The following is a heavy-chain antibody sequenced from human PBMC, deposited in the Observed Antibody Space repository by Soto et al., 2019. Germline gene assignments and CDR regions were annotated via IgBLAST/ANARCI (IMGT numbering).Heavy chain of an antibody. CDR3: ARDKITGLFDY. J-gene: IGHJ4*02. V-gene: IGHV4-34*01. CDR1: GGSFSGYY. Sequence: QVQLQQWGAGLLKPSETLSLTCAVSGGSFSGYYWTWIRQPPGTGLERIGEINHSGSTNYNPSIKSQVTIPVDTSTNHFSPKLTSVTAADLAVYYCARDKITGLFDYWGQGPLVTVSS. CDR2: INHSGST. D-gene: IGHD2-8*02.